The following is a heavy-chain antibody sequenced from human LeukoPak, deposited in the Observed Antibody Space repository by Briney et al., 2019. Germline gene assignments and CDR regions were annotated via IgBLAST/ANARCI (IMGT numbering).Heavy chain of an antibody. Sequence: PSETLSLTCTVSGGSISSYYWSWIRQPPGRGLEWSGYIYYGGRTNYNPTLKRQVTISVDTSKNQFPLKLSSVTAADTAVYYCARGKTTWDYWGQGNLVTVSS. V-gene: IGHV4-59*01. D-gene: IGHD4-17*01. CDR1: GGSISSYY. J-gene: IGHJ4*02. CDR2: IYYGGRT. CDR3: ARGKTTWDY.